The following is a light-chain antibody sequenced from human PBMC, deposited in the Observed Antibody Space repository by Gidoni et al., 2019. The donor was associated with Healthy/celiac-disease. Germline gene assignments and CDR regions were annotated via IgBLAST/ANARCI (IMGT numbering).Light chain of an antibody. V-gene: IGKV1-5*03. Sequence: DIQMTQSPSTLSASVGDRVTITCRASQSISSWLAWYQQKPGKAPKLLIYKASSLESGVPSRISGSGSGTEITLTSSSLQADDFTAYYCQRNNRYLFTVGQGTKVDIK. J-gene: IGKJ3*01. CDR3: QRNNRYLFT. CDR2: KAS. CDR1: QSISSW.